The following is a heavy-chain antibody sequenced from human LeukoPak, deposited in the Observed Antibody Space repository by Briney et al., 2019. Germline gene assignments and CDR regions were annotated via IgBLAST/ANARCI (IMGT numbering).Heavy chain of an antibody. CDR2: IYPGDSDN. CDR1: GYSFTSYW. CDR3: ARHGESIAVAGTDY. V-gene: IGHV5-51*01. Sequence: GESLKISCXGSGYSFTSYWIGWVRHMAGKGLEGRGIIYPGDSDNRYSPSFQGQVTISDDKSISNAYLQWSSLKASDTAMYYCARHGESIAVAGTDYWGQGTLVTVSS. J-gene: IGHJ4*02. D-gene: IGHD6-19*01.